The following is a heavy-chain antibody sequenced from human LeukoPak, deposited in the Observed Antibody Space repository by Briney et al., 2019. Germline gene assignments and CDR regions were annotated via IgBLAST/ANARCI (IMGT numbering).Heavy chain of an antibody. CDR3: ARHANYDDYLLLWFDY. CDR2: IYYSGST. V-gene: IGHV4-59*08. J-gene: IGHJ4*02. CDR1: GGSFSGYY. D-gene: IGHD4-17*01. Sequence: SETLSLTCAVYGGSFSGYYWSWIRQPPAKGLEWIGYIYYSGSTNYNPSLKSRVTISIDTSKNQFSLRLSSVTAADTAVYYCARHANYDDYLLLWFDYWGQGTLVTVSS.